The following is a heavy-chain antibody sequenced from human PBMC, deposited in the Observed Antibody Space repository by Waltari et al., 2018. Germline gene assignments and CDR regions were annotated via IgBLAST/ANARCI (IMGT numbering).Heavy chain of an antibody. CDR3: SKYIQRGDEGY. V-gene: IGHV3-23*01. CDR1: GITFSDFA. J-gene: IGHJ4*02. Sequence: EEQLLESGGDLVQPGGSLRLSCEASGITFSDFAMKWVRQSPGKGLGGVSVIGGDSKNKHYADSVKGRFTIARDNSKNTVYMEMKSLRAEDTAVYYCSKYIQRGDEGYWGQGTLVTVSS. CDR2: IGGDSKNK.